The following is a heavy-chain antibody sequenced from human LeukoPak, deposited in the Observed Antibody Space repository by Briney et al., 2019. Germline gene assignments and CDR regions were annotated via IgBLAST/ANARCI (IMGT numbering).Heavy chain of an antibody. J-gene: IGHJ2*01. V-gene: IGHV4-59*01. Sequence: SETLSLTCTVSGVSISTYSWSWIRQPPGKGLEWIGYISYSGSTSYNPSLRSRVTISVDTSKNQFSLKLSSVTAADTGVYYCATDGNFDLWGRGTLVTVSS. CDR3: ATDGNFDL. D-gene: IGHD1-26*01. CDR2: ISYSGST. CDR1: GVSISTYS.